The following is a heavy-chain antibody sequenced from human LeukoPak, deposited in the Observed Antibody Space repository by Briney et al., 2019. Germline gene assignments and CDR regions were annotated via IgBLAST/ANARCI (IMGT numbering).Heavy chain of an antibody. CDR1: GFTFSSYS. J-gene: IGHJ6*02. CDR2: ISSSSSYI. D-gene: IGHD3-9*01. Sequence: PGGSLRLSCAASGFTFSSYSMNWVRQAPGKGLEWVSSISSSSSYIYYADSVKGRFTISRDNAKNSLYLQMNSLRAEDTAVYYCARDNGGYFDWLLPDYYYGMDVWGQGTTVTVSS. V-gene: IGHV3-21*01. CDR3: ARDNGGYFDWLLPDYYYGMDV.